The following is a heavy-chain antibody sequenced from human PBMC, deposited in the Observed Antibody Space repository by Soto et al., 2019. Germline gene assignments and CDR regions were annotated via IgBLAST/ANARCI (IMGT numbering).Heavy chain of an antibody. Sequence: QVQLQESGPGLMKPSQTLSLTCTVSGGSISSGGYYWSWIRQHPGKGLEWIGYIYYSGSTYYNPSLKSRVTISVDTSKNQFSLKLSSVTAADTAVYYCARDFAGSSGYYYQRYNWFDPWGQGTLVTVSS. CDR1: GGSISSGGYY. J-gene: IGHJ5*02. CDR2: IYYSGST. D-gene: IGHD3-22*01. V-gene: IGHV4-31*03. CDR3: ARDFAGSSGYYYQRYNWFDP.